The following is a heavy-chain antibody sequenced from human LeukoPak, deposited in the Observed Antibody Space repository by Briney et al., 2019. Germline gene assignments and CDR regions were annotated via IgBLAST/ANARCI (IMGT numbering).Heavy chain of an antibody. CDR2: ISYDGSNK. CDR1: EFTFSNYA. D-gene: IGHD3-16*01. V-gene: IGHV3-30-3*01. J-gene: IGHJ4*02. Sequence: GGSLRLSCAASEFTFSNYAMTWVRQAPGKGLEWVAVISYDGSNKYYADSVKGRFTISRDNSKNTLYLQMNSLRAEDTAVYYCARDPSRLGEFLGDYWGQGTLVTVSS. CDR3: ARDPSRLGEFLGDY.